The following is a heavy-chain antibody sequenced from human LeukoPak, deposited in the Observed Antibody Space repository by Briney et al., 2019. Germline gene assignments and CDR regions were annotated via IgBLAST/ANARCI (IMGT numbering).Heavy chain of an antibody. CDR2: IYHSGST. V-gene: IGHV4-30-2*01. D-gene: IGHD3-22*01. Sequence: SETLSLTCAVSGGSISSGGYSWSWIRQPPGKGLEWIGYIYHSGSTYYNPSLKSRVTISVDRSKNQFSLKLSSVTAADTAVYYCARGIYYDSSGYYLRYWFDPWGQGTLATVSS. J-gene: IGHJ5*02. CDR1: GGSISSGGYS. CDR3: ARGIYYDSSGYYLRYWFDP.